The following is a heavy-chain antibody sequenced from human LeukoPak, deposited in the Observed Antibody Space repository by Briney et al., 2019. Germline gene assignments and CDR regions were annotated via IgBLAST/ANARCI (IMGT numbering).Heavy chain of an antibody. Sequence: SQTLSLTCDISGDSVSSNSAAWNWIRQSPSRGLEWLGRTYYRSTWYSDYAVSMKGRITIIPDTSKNEFSLRLSSVTPEDTAMYYCATYAFEIWGQGTMVTVSS. CDR3: ATYAFEI. CDR1: GDSVSSNSAA. CDR2: TYYRSTWYS. V-gene: IGHV6-1*01. J-gene: IGHJ3*02.